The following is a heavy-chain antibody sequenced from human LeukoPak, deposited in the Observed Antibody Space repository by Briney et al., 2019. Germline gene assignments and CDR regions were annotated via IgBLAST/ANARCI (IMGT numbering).Heavy chain of an antibody. CDR3: ARGYCSSTNCFDYYYYYYMDV. J-gene: IGHJ6*03. CDR1: GYTFTNSG. CDR2: ISAYNGNT. D-gene: IGHD2-2*01. V-gene: IGHV1-18*01. Sequence: ASVKVSCKAAGYTFTNSGISWVRQAPGQGLEWMGWISAYNGNTKYAQKLQGRVTMTTDTSTSTAYMELRSLRSDDTTVYYCARGYCSSTNCFDYYYYYYMDVWGKGTTVTVSS.